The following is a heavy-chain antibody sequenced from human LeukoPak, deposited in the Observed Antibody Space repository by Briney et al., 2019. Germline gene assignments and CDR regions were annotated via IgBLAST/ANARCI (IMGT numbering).Heavy chain of an antibody. J-gene: IGHJ4*02. CDR1: GGSISGYY. CDR2: IYYSGTT. V-gene: IGHV4-59*01. Sequence: KPSETLSLTCTVSGGSISGYYWSWIRQPPGKGLEWIGYIYYSGTTNYNPSLKSRVTISADTSKKQLSLKLSSVTAADTAVYYCASGQRLFDSWGQGTLVTVSS. CDR3: ASGQRLFDS.